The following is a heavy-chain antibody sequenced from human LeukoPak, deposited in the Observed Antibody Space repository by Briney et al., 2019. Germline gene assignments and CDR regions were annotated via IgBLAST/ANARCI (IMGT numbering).Heavy chain of an antibody. J-gene: IGHJ6*03. CDR3: AREAAKAHYYYYMDV. CDR2: IKQDGSEK. Sequence: GGSLRLSCAASGFTFSSYWMSWVRQAPGKGLEWVANIKQDGSEKYYVDSVKGRFTISRDNAKNSLYLQMNSLRAEDTAVYYCAREAAKAHYYYYMDVWGKGTTVTVSS. CDR1: GFTFSSYW. D-gene: IGHD6-25*01. V-gene: IGHV3-7*01.